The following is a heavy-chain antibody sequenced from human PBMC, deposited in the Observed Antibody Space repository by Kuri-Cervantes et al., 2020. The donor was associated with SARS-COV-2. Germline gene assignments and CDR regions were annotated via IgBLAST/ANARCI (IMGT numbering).Heavy chain of an antibody. CDR1: GGTFSSYA. CDR2: IIPIFGIA. Sequence: SVKVSCKASGGTFSSYAISWVRQAPGQGLEWMGRIIPIFGIANYAQKFQGRVTITADKSTSTAYMELSSLRSKDTAVYYCARDRGYSSSWYKPNWFDPWGQGTLVTVSS. D-gene: IGHD6-13*01. V-gene: IGHV1-69*04. CDR3: ARDRGYSSSWYKPNWFDP. J-gene: IGHJ5*02.